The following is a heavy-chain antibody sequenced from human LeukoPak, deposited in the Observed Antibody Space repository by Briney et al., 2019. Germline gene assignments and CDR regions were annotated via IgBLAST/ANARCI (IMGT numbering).Heavy chain of an antibody. CDR2: IYWDGDE. D-gene: IGHD4-23*01. Sequence: ESGPTLVNPTQTLTLTCTFSGFSLSTSGVAVGWIRQPPGKALEWLALIYWDGDERYSPSLRSRLTITKDTSKNQVVLTMINMDPVDTATYFCAHRPPHIATTTTGVSPVVSDYWGQGTLVTVSS. CDR1: GFSLSTSGVA. V-gene: IGHV2-5*02. CDR3: AHRPPHIATTTTGVSPVVSDY. J-gene: IGHJ4*02.